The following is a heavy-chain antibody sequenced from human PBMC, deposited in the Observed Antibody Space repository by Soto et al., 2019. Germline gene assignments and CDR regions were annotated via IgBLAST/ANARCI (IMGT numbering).Heavy chain of an antibody. CDR3: AQSHYGDYIIDY. CDR2: IYYSGST. J-gene: IGHJ4*02. D-gene: IGHD4-17*01. CDR1: GGSISSGGYY. Sequence: PSETLSLTCTVSGGSISSGGYYWSWIRQHPGKGLEWIGYIYYSGSTYYNPSLKSRVTISVDTSKNQFSLKLSSVTAADTAVYYCAQSHYGDYIIDYWGQGTLVTVSS. V-gene: IGHV4-31*03.